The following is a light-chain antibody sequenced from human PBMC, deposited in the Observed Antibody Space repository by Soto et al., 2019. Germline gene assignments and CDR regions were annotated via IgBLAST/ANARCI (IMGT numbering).Light chain of an antibody. Sequence: EIVLTQSPATLSLSPGERATLSCRASQSVSSYLAWYQQKPGQAPRRLIYDTSNRATGIPARFSGSGSGTYFTLTISNLEPEDFAVYYCQQRSNWPITFGQGTRLEIK. CDR1: QSVSSY. CDR2: DTS. CDR3: QQRSNWPIT. J-gene: IGKJ5*01. V-gene: IGKV3-11*01.